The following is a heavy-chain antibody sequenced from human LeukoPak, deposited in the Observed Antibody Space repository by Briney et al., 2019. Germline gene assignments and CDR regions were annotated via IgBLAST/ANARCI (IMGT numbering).Heavy chain of an antibody. Sequence: ASVKVSCKASGCTFTSYGISWVRQAPGQGLEWMEWISAYNGNTNYAQKLQGRVTMTTDTSTSTAYMELRSLRSDDTAVYYCARVLMSYYDSSGPNYYYYGMDVWGQGTTVTVSS. CDR1: GCTFTSYG. CDR3: ARVLMSYYDSSGPNYYYYGMDV. CDR2: ISAYNGNT. J-gene: IGHJ6*02. D-gene: IGHD3-22*01. V-gene: IGHV1-18*01.